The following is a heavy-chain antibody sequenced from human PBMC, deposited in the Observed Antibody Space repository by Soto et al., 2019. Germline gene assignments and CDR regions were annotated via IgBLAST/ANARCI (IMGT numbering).Heavy chain of an antibody. J-gene: IGHJ4*02. V-gene: IGHV3-30-3*01. Sequence: GGSLRLSCAASGFTFSSYAMHWVRQAPGKGLEWVAVISYDGSNKYYADSVRGRFTISRDNSKNTLYLQMNSLRAEDTAVYYCARWRTPRGSSDYFDYWGQGTLVTVSS. CDR2: ISYDGSNK. CDR3: ARWRTPRGSSDYFDY. CDR1: GFTFSSYA. D-gene: IGHD3-3*01.